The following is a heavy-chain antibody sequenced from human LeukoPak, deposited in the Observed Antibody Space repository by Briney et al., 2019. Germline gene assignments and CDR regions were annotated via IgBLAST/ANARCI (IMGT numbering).Heavy chain of an antibody. D-gene: IGHD3-22*01. V-gene: IGHV3-33*01. CDR3: ARDRTYYYDSSGYSGDAFDI. CDR1: GFTFSSYG. CDR2: IWYDGSNK. Sequence: GGSLRLSCAASGFTFSSYGMHWVRQAPGKGLEWVAVIWYDGSNKYYADSVKGRFTISRDNSKNTLYLQMNSLRAEDTAVYYCARDRTYYYDSSGYSGDAFDIWGQGTMVTVSS. J-gene: IGHJ3*02.